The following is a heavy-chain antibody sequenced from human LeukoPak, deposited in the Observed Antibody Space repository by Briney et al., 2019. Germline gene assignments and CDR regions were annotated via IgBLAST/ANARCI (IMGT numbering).Heavy chain of an antibody. V-gene: IGHV1-2*02. Sequence: ASVKVSCKASGHTFTGYYMHWVRQAPGQGLEWMGWINPNSGGTNYAQKFQGRVTMTRDTSISTAYMELSRLRSDDTAVYYCARHSSSRPVYFDYWGQGTLVTVSS. D-gene: IGHD6-6*01. CDR2: INPNSGGT. CDR1: GHTFTGYY. J-gene: IGHJ4*02. CDR3: ARHSSSRPVYFDY.